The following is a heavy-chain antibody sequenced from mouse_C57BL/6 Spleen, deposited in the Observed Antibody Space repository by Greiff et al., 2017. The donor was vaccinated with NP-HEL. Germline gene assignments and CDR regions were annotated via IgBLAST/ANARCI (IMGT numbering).Heavy chain of an antibody. Sequence: VQLQQSGAELVKPGASVKLSCKASGYTFTSYWMHWVKQRPGQGLEWIGMIHPNSGSTNYNEKFKSKATLTVDKSSSTAYMQLSSLTSEDSAVYYCARGRLRDYAMDYWGQGTSVTVSS. V-gene: IGHV1-64*01. CDR1: GYTFTSYW. J-gene: IGHJ4*01. CDR3: ARGRLRDYAMDY. CDR2: IHPNSGST. D-gene: IGHD2-4*01.